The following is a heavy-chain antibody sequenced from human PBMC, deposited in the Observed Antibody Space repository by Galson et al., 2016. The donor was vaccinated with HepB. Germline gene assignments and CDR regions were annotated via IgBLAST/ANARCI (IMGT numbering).Heavy chain of an antibody. D-gene: IGHD6-13*01. J-gene: IGHJ4*02. V-gene: IGHV6-1*01. CDR2: TYYRSKWYS. Sequence: CAISGDSVSTDSAAWNWIRQSPSRGLEWLGRTYYRSKWYSDYATSVKSRIIFKPDTSKNQVSLQLNPVTPEDTAVYYCARDWGGIYGSSTSFDYWGEGTLVIVAS. CDR3: ARDWGGIYGSSTSFDY. CDR1: GDSVSTDSAA.